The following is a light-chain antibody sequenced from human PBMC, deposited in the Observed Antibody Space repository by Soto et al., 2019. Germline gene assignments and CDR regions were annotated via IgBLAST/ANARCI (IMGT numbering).Light chain of an antibody. J-gene: IGLJ2*01. CDR1: SSNIGAGYD. Sequence: QAVVTQPPSVSGAPGQRVTISCTGSSSNIGAGYDVHWYQHLPGTAPKILIYGNSNRPSGVPDRFSGSKSGTSASLAITGLQAEDEVDYYCQSYDSSLSVVFGGGTKLTVL. V-gene: IGLV1-40*01. CDR3: QSYDSSLSVV. CDR2: GNS.